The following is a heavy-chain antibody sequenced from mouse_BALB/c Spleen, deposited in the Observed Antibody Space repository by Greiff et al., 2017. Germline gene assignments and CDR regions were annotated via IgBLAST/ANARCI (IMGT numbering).Heavy chain of an antibody. Sequence: VQLVESGAELARPGASVKMSCKAPGYTFTSYTMHLVTQRPGQGLEWIGYLNPSSGYTNYNQKFKDKATLTEAKSSITAYLQLSSLTSEDSAVYYCARSLSTTVVATDGFAYWGQGTLVTVSA. D-gene: IGHD1-1*01. CDR3: ARSLSTTVVATDGFAY. J-gene: IGHJ3*01. CDR2: LNPSSGYT. CDR1: GYTFTSYT. V-gene: IGHV1-4*01.